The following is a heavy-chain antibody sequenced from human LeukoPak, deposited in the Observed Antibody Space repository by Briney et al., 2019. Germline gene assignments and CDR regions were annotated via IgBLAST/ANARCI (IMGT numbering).Heavy chain of an antibody. D-gene: IGHD3-16*01. CDR3: ARDPRGGPPDYFDY. CDR1: GFTFNDYA. J-gene: IGHJ4*02. Sequence: GGSLTLSCVASGFTFNDYAMHWVRQAPGKGLDWVAVIASDGSIKLHADSVKGRLTISRDNFKNILYLHMSSLTPEDTALYYCARDPRGGPPDYFDYWGQGTLVSVST. CDR2: IASDGSIK. V-gene: IGHV3-30*04.